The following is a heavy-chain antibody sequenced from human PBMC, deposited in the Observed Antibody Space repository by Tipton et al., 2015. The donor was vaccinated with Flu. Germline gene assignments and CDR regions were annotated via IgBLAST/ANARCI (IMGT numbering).Heavy chain of an antibody. CDR3: ARGKYYDFWSGYYTGGYFDY. CDR2: INHSGST. Sequence: TLSLTCAVYGGSFSGYYWSWIRQPPGKGLEWIGEINHSGSTNYNPSLKSRVTISVDTSKNQFSLKLSSVTAADTAVYYCARGKYYDFWSGYYTGGYFDYWGQGTLVTVSS. D-gene: IGHD3-3*01. V-gene: IGHV4-34*01. CDR1: GGSFSGYY. J-gene: IGHJ4*02.